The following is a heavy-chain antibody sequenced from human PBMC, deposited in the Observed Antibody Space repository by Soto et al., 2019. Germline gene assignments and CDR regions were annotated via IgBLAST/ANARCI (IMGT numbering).Heavy chain of an antibody. CDR1: GGTFRTAA. J-gene: IGHJ6*02. CDR2: IMPVFRTP. D-gene: IGHD2-8*01. Sequence: QVHLEQSGAEVKKPGSSVKVSCKASGGTFRTAAISWVRQAPGQGLEWLGGIMPVFRTPDYAQKFQGRVTITADESTSTAYMELSGLRSDDTAVYDCARDNDRPQLGGNYSYILDVWGQGTTITVSS. CDR3: ARDNDRPQLGGNYSYILDV. V-gene: IGHV1-69*12.